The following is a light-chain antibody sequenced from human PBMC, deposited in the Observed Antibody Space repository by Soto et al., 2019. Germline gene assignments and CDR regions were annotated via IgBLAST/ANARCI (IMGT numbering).Light chain of an antibody. CDR2: HXH. Sequence: IQMTQCRSSPSASVGEXVTITCRASKSINTYLNLYQHXQGXAPKXXXPHXHNLQRGCPSRLSGSGSETEFTRTISSLQPDDCEIYYWQQSLSPTSTFGQGTRLEIK. J-gene: IGKJ5*01. V-gene: IGKV1-39*01. CDR3: QQSLSPTST. CDR1: KSINTY.